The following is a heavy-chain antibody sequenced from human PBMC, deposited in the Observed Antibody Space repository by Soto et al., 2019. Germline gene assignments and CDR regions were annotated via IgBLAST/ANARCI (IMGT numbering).Heavy chain of an antibody. CDR2: ISGSGGST. J-gene: IGHJ5*02. V-gene: IGHV3-23*01. CDR3: AKDPGPRFIAAPLGGFAP. Sequence: EVQLLESGGGLVQPGGSLRLSCAASGFTFSSYAMSWVRQAPGKGLEWVSAISGSGGSTYYADSVKGRFTISRDNSKNPLYLQMNSLRAGDTALYYCAKDPGPRFIAAPLGGFAPGGRGPLVPVSS. CDR1: GFTFSSYA. D-gene: IGHD6-13*01.